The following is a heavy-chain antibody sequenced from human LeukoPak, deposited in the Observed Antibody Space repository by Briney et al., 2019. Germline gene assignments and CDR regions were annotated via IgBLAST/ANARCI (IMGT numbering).Heavy chain of an antibody. D-gene: IGHD3-22*01. CDR1: SVSFTTSY. Sequence: SETLSLTCSVSSVSFTTSYWTWIRQPPGKGLGGIGYIYYTGSTKYNPSLKSRVTISVDTSNNQFSLKLSSVTAADTAMYYCARYNYHYDFSGYKVNAFDVWGLGTMVTVSS. CDR2: IYYTGST. J-gene: IGHJ3*01. V-gene: IGHV4-59*08. CDR3: ARYNYHYDFSGYKVNAFDV.